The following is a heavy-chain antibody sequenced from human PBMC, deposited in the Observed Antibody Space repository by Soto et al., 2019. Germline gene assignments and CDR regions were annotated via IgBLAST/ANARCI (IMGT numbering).Heavy chain of an antibody. CDR1: GFTFSSYG. Sequence: QVQLVESGGGVVQPGRSVRLSCAASGFTFSSYGMHWVRQAPGKGLEWVAVISYDGSNKYYADSVKGRFTISRDNSKNTLYLQMNSLRAEDTAVYYCAKVGPGVRGVIPFDYWGQGTLVTVSS. CDR2: ISYDGSNK. D-gene: IGHD3-10*01. V-gene: IGHV3-30*18. CDR3: AKVGPGVRGVIPFDY. J-gene: IGHJ4*02.